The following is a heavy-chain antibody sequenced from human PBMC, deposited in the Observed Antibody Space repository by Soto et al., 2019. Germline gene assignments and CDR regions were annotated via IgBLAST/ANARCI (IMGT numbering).Heavy chain of an antibody. CDR3: ARGGRRIGEFQSDY. J-gene: IGHJ4*02. V-gene: IGHV3-11*01. Sequence: VQLVESGGGLVKPGGSLRVSCAASGFTFSDYYMSWIRQAPGKGLEWVSCISSNGYTTYYADSLRGRFTISRDNAKNSLFLEMSSLEAEDSAFYYCARGGRRIGEFQSDYWGQGTLVTVSS. CDR1: GFTFSDYY. CDR2: ISSNGYTT. D-gene: IGHD3-10*01.